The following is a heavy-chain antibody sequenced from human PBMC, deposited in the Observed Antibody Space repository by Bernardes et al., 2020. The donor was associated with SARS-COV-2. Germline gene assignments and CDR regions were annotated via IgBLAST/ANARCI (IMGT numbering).Heavy chain of an antibody. D-gene: IGHD3-16*02. V-gene: IGHV1-2*02. CDR1: GYTFTGYY. CDR2: INPNSGGT. CDR3: ARDRDGGVIGVNY. J-gene: IGHJ4*02. Sequence: ASMKVSCKASGYTFTGYYMHWVRQAPGQGLEWMGWINPNSGGTNYAQKFQGRVTMTRDTSISTAYMELSRLRSDDTAVYYCARDRDGGVIGVNYWGQGTLVTVSS.